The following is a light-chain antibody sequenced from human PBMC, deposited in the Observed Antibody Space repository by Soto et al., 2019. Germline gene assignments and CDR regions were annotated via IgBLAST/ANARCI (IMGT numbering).Light chain of an antibody. J-gene: IGKJ1*01. CDR1: QSVSTR. CDR3: QQYNSYS. Sequence: DIQMTQSPSSLSASVGDRVTIICRASQSVSTRLAWYQQKPGKAPNVLIYAASTLQSGVPSSFSGSGSGTDFTLTISSLQPEDFATYYCQQYNSYSFGQGTKVDIK. V-gene: IGKV1-5*02. CDR2: AAS.